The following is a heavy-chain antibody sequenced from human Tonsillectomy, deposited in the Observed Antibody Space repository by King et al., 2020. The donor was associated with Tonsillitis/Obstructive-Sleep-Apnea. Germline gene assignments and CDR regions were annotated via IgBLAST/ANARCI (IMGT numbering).Heavy chain of an antibody. V-gene: IGHV3-30*18. D-gene: IGHD3-3*01. Sequence: VQLVESGGGVVQPGRSLRLSCAASGFSFSSFGVHWVRQAPGKGLEWVAVTSYNGGNKYYADSVRGRFTISRDNSKNTLYLQMNSLRGEDTAVYYCAKDCLEWSIHRFYHMDVWGKGTTVTVSS. CDR2: TSYNGGNK. J-gene: IGHJ6*03. CDR3: AKDCLEWSIHRFYHMDV. CDR1: GFSFSSFG.